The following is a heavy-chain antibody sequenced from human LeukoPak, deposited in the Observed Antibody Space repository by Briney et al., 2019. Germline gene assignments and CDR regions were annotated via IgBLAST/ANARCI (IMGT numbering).Heavy chain of an antibody. CDR1: GFTFSAYG. V-gene: IGHV3-23*01. CDR3: ASYCGTTSCYASGDY. J-gene: IGHJ4*02. CDR2: ISGSGVDT. D-gene: IGHD2-2*01. Sequence: GGSLRLSCAASGFTFSAYGMAWVCQAPGKGLERISDISGSGVDTYYADSVKGRFTISRDNSKNTVFLQMNSLRAEDTAVYYCASYCGTTSCYASGDYWGQGTLVTVSS.